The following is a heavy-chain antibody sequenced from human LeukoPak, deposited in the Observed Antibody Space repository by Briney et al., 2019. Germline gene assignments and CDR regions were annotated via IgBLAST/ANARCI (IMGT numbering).Heavy chain of an antibody. Sequence: GGSLRLSCAASGFTFSSYAMSWVRQAPGKGLEWVSAISSSGGTTYPADSVEGRFTISRDNSKNTLYLQMNSLRAEDTAVYYCYCSSSSCYRSWFDPWGQGTLVTVSS. CDR1: GFTFSSYA. CDR3: YCSSSSCYRSWFDP. J-gene: IGHJ5*02. CDR2: ISSSGGTT. D-gene: IGHD2-2*01. V-gene: IGHV3-23*01.